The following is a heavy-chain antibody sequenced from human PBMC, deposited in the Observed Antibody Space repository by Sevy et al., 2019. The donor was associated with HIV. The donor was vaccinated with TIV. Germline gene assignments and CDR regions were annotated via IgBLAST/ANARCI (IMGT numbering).Heavy chain of an antibody. CDR1: GFTFSYAW. CDR2: IKSRPDGGTT. Sequence: GGCLRLSCVASGFTFSYAWMSWVRQAPGKGLEWIGRIKSRPDGGTTDYAAPVKGRFTISRDDSKNTLYLQMNSLKTEDTGVYDSSTDPIIVLLVTDGMDVWGQGTTVTVSS. J-gene: IGHJ6*02. D-gene: IGHD2-8*01. V-gene: IGHV3-15*01. CDR3: STDPIIVLLVTDGMDV.